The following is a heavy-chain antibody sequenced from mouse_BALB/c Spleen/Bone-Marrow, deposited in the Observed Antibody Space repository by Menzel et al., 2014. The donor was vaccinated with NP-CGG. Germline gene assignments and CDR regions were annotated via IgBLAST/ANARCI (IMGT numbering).Heavy chain of an antibody. CDR3: ASPLYYGLHYYAMDY. Sequence: EVMLVESGGGLVKPGGSLKLSCAASGFTFSSYAMSWVRRTPEKRLEWVASISSGGSTYYPDSVKGRFTISRDNARNILYLQMSSLRSEDTAMYYCASPLYYGLHYYAMDYWGQGTSVTVSS. D-gene: IGHD1-2*01. CDR1: GFTFSSYA. V-gene: IGHV5-6-5*01. J-gene: IGHJ4*01. CDR2: ISSGGST.